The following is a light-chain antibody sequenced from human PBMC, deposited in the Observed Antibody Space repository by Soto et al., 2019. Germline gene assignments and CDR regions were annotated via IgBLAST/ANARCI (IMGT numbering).Light chain of an antibody. CDR3: SSYTKSSTVI. CDR2: EVS. Sequence: QSALTQPASVSGSPGQSIAISCTGTSSDVAAYNYVSWYQQHPGKAPKLMIYEVSNRPSGVSRRFSGSKSGNTASLTISGLQAEDEADYYCSSYTKSSTVIFGGGTKLTVL. J-gene: IGLJ2*01. V-gene: IGLV2-14*01. CDR1: SSDVAAYNY.